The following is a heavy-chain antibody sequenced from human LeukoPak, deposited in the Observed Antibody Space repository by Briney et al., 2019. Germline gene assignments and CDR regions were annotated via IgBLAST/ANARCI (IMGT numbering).Heavy chain of an antibody. D-gene: IGHD4-17*01. V-gene: IGHV3-13*04. CDR2: IGTGGDT. CDR1: GFIFSSYD. Sequence: GGSLRLSCAASGFIFSSYDMYWVRQGTGKGLEWVSGIGTGGDTYYAGSVKGRFTISRENAKNSLYLQMNSLRAGDTAVYYCARLTVTRGYSLDYWGQGTLVTVSS. J-gene: IGHJ4*02. CDR3: ARLTVTRGYSLDY.